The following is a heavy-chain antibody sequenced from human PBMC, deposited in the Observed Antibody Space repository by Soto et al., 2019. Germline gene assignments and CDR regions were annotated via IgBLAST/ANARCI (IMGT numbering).Heavy chain of an antibody. CDR2: IHHSGST. V-gene: IGHV4-34*01. CDR1: GGSFIGYS. D-gene: IGHD1-7*01. J-gene: IGHJ6*03. Sequence: SETLSLTCGVYGGSFIGYSWSWIRQPPGKGLEWIGEIHHSGSTNYNPSLKSRVIISLDTSKNQFSLKLGSVTAADTAMYYCAGTSSLQWYYMDVWDEGSTVTVSS. CDR3: AGTSSLQWYYMDV.